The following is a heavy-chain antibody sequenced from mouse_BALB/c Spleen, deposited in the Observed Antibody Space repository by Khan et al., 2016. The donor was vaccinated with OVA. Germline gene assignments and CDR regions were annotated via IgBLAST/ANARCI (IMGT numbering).Heavy chain of an antibody. D-gene: IGHD2-10*01. CDR1: GFSLTNYG. J-gene: IGHJ4*01. CDR3: ARQPYYHYNIMDY. Sequence: VKLKESGPGLVAPSQSLSITCTISGFSLTNYGVHWIRQPPGKGLEWLVVMWSDGSTTYNSALKSRLTISKDNSKSQVFLKMNSLQTDDTAMYFCARQPYYHYNIMDYWGKGTSVTVSS. CDR2: MWSDGST. V-gene: IGHV2-6-1*01.